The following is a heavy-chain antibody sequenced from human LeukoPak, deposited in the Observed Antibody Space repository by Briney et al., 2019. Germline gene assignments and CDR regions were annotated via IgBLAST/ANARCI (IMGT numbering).Heavy chain of an antibody. J-gene: IGHJ6*03. Sequence: GGSLRLSCAASGFTFSDYYMSWIRQAPGKGLEWVSYISSSGSTIYYADSVKGRFTISRDNANNSLYLQINSLRAEDTAVYYCATGSCSSPNCFGDLYYYYYYMDVWGKGTTVTVSS. D-gene: IGHD2-2*01. CDR1: GFTFSDYY. V-gene: IGHV3-11*04. CDR3: ATGSCSSPNCFGDLYYYYYYMDV. CDR2: ISSSGSTI.